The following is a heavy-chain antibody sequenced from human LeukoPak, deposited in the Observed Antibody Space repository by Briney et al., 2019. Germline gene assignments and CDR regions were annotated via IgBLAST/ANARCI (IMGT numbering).Heavy chain of an antibody. D-gene: IGHD3-22*01. V-gene: IGHV3-23*01. J-gene: IGHJ4*02. CDR1: GFTFSSYA. Sequence: EPGGSLRLSCAASGFTFSSYAMNWVRQAPGKGLEWVSTISGSGGNTYYADSVKGRFTISRDNSKNTLYLQMNSLRAEDTAVYYCAKAKYYDSSGTYHFDYWGQGTLVTVSS. CDR3: AKAKYYDSSGTYHFDY. CDR2: ISGSGGNT.